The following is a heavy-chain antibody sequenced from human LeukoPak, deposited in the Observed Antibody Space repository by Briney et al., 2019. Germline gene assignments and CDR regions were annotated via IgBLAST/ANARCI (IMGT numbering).Heavy chain of an antibody. J-gene: IGHJ4*02. V-gene: IGHV4-31*03. Sequence: PSQTLSLTCTVSGGSISSGDYYWSWIRQHPGKGLERIGYIYYSGSTYYNPSLKSRVTISVETSKNQFSLKLSSVTAADTAVYYCARSRRTTLDYWGQGTLVTVSS. CDR1: GGSISSGDYY. D-gene: IGHD4-11*01. CDR2: IYYSGST. CDR3: ARSRRTTLDY.